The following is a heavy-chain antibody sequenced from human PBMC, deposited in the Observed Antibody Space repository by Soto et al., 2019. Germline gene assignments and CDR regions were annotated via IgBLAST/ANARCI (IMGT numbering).Heavy chain of an antibody. CDR1: GYTFTSYG. Sequence: ASVKVSCKASGYTFTSYGISWVRQAPGQGLEWMGWISAYNGNTNYAQKLQGRVTMTTDTPTSTVYMELSSLRSEDTAVYYCARSYGSGSPAIGYWGQGTLVNVSS. D-gene: IGHD3-10*01. CDR3: ARSYGSGSPAIGY. CDR2: ISAYNGNT. V-gene: IGHV1-18*01. J-gene: IGHJ4*02.